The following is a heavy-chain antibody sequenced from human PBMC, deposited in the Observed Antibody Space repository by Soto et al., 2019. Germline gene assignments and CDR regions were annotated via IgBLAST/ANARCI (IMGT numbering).Heavy chain of an antibody. J-gene: IGHJ3*02. CDR2: IWYDGSKI. CDR3: ATEDLSTAEFGFDI. D-gene: IGHD3-10*01. V-gene: IGHV3-33*01. CDR1: GFTFSNYS. Sequence: QVQLVESGGGVVQPGTSLRLSCEASGFTFSNYSMHWVRQAPGKGLEWVALIWYDGSKIHYADSAKGRFTISRDNSKNTLYLQMNSLRAEDTALYYCATEDLSTAEFGFDIWGQGTMVTVSS.